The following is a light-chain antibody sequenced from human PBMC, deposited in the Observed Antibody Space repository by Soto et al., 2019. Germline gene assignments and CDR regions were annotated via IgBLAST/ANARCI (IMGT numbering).Light chain of an antibody. CDR1: QNIRNY. J-gene: IGKJ2*01. CDR2: AAS. CDR3: QQGHSTPYT. V-gene: IGKV1-39*01. Sequence: DIQMTQSPSSLSASVGDRVTITCRASQNIRNYLNWYQQKPGDDPKLLIYAASTLQCAVPSRFSGSGSGTDFTLTISSLQPEDFATYHCQQGHSTPYTVGQGTRLEI.